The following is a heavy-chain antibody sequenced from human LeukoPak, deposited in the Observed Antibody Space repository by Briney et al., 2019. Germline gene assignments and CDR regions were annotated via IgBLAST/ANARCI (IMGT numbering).Heavy chain of an antibody. V-gene: IGHV3-11*04. CDR2: ISSSGSTI. CDR3: ARSFSVLRFLEWLFNY. J-gene: IGHJ4*02. Sequence: GGSLRLSCAASGFSFSDYYMSWIRQAPGKGLEWVSYISSSGSTICYADSVKGRFTISRDNAKNSLYLQMNSLRAEDTAVYYCARSFSVLRFLEWLFNYWGQGTLVTVSS. D-gene: IGHD3-3*01. CDR1: GFSFSDYY.